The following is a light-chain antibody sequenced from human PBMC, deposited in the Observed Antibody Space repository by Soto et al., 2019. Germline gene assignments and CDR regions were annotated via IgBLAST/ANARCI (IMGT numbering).Light chain of an antibody. CDR3: QQYNSYST. J-gene: IGKJ1*01. Sequence: DIQMTQSPSTLSASVGDGVTITCRASQSISSWLAWYQQKPGKAPKLLIYDASSLESGVPSRFSGSGSGTEFTLTISSLQPDDFATYYCQQYNSYSTLGQGTKVDIK. V-gene: IGKV1-5*01. CDR1: QSISSW. CDR2: DAS.